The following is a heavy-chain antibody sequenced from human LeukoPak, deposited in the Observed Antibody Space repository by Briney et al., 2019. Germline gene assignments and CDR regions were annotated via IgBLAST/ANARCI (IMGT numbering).Heavy chain of an antibody. CDR2: IYYSGST. J-gene: IGHJ2*01. V-gene: IGHV4-59*08. Sequence: SETLSLTCTVSGGSIFSYYWSWIRQPPGKGLEWIGYIYYSGSTNYNPSLKSRVTISVDVSKNQFSLKLNSVTAADTAVYYCAAVTTSGDWYFDLWGRGTLVTVSS. CDR3: AAVTTSGDWYFDL. D-gene: IGHD4-17*01. CDR1: GGSIFSYY.